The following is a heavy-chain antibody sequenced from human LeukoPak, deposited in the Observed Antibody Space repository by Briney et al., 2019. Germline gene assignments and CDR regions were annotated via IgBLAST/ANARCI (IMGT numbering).Heavy chain of an antibody. J-gene: IGHJ3*02. CDR3: ARGRRRWLPLPDAFDI. CDR2: IYYSGST. Sequence: SETLSLTCTVSGGSISSSSYYWGWIRQPPGKGLEWIGSIYYSGSTYYNPSLKSRVTISVDTSKNQFSLKLSSVTAADTAVYYCARGRRRWLPLPDAFDIWGQGTMVTVSS. V-gene: IGHV4-39*07. D-gene: IGHD5-24*01. CDR1: GGSISSSSYY.